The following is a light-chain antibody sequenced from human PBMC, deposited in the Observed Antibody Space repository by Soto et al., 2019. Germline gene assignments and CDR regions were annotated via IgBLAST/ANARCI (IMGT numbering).Light chain of an antibody. CDR3: QQYDKWPRT. V-gene: IGKV3-15*01. J-gene: IGKJ1*01. CDR1: QSIYDS. CDR2: GAS. Sequence: TQSPSSLSSSVGDRFTITCRTSQSIYDSLHWYQQTRGQAPRLLIYGASTRATGVPARFSGSGSGTEFTLTISNLQSEDFAVYHCQQYDKWPRTFGQGTKVDI.